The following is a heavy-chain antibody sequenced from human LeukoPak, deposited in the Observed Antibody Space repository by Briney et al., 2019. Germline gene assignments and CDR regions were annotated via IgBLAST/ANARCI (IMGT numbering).Heavy chain of an antibody. CDR2: IYYSGSP. V-gene: IGHV4-61*03. D-gene: IGHD4-17*01. Sequence: PSETLSLTCTVSGGSISSGDYYWSWIRQPPGKGLEWIGYIYYSGSPNYNPSLKSRVTISVDTSKNHYSLKLSSVTAADTAVYYCARTASYGDYADYWGQGTLVTVSS. J-gene: IGHJ4*02. CDR1: GGSISSGDYY. CDR3: ARTASYGDYADY.